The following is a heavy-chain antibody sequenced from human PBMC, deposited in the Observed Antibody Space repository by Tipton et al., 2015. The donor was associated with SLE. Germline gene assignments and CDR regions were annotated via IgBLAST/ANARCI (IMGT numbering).Heavy chain of an antibody. V-gene: IGHV4-4*07. CDR3: ARAHQWLVREWSFDL. CDR1: GGSISSYY. D-gene: IGHD6-19*01. Sequence: LSLTCTVSGGSISSYYWSWIRQPAGKGLEWIGRIYTSGSTNYNPSLKSRVTISVDTSKNQFSLKLSSVTAADTAVYYCARAHQWLVREWSFDLWGRRTLVPVSS. J-gene: IGHJ2*01. CDR2: IYTSGST.